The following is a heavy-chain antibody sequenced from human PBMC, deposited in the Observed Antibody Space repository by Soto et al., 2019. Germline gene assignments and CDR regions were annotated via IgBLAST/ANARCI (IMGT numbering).Heavy chain of an antibody. CDR2: ISGTSENI. D-gene: IGHD2-2*03. Sequence: DVQLVESGGGLVKPGGYLRLSCAASGFNFHTYTMTWVRQATGKGLEWVSYISGTSENIFYADSVKGRFTISRDNAKNSLYLQLNSLSDEETAVYYCATGYCRSDNCHFTHWGQGTLVTVSS. CDR1: GFNFHTYT. J-gene: IGHJ4*02. CDR3: ATGYCRSDNCHFTH. V-gene: IGHV3-48*02.